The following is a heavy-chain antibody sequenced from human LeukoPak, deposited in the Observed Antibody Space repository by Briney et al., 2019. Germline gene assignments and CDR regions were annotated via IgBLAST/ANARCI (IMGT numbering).Heavy chain of an antibody. V-gene: IGHV1-69*01. D-gene: IGHD2-2*01. CDR2: IIPIFGTA. CDR3: ARALHQRLVVPAAPVGDDAFDI. CDR1: GGTFSSYA. Sequence: GASVKVSCKASGGTFSSYAISWVRQAPGQGLEWMGGIIPIFGTANYAQKFQGRVTITAGESTSTAYMELSSLRSEDTAVYYCARALHQRLVVPAAPVGDDAFDIWGQGTMVTVSS. J-gene: IGHJ3*02.